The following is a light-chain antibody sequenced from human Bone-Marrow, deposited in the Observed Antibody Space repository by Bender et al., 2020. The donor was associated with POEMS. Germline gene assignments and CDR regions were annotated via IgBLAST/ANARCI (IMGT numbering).Light chain of an antibody. J-gene: IGLJ3*02. Sequence: QSALTQPASVSGSPGQSVTISCTGTSSDVGTYNLVSWYQQHPGKAPKLMIYDVSKRPSGVPDRFSGSKSGNTASLTISGLQAEDEADYYCQSYDNSLGGWVFGGGTKLTVL. CDR1: SSDVGTYNL. CDR2: DVS. V-gene: IGLV2-14*02. CDR3: QSYDNSLGGWV.